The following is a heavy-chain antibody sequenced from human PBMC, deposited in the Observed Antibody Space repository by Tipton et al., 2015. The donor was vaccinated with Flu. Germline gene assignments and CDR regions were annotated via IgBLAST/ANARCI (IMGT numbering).Heavy chain of an antibody. D-gene: IGHD3-22*01. V-gene: IGHV4-59*08. J-gene: IGHJ3*02. CDR2: IYYSGST. CDR3: ARGVIYYDSSGPIADAFDT. Sequence: TLSLTYTVSGGSISSYYWSWIRQPPGKGLEWIGYIYYSGSTNYNPSLKSRVTISVDTSKNQFSLKLSSVTAADTAVYYCARGVIYYDSSGPIADAFDTWGPRTMVTVSS. CDR1: GGSISSYY.